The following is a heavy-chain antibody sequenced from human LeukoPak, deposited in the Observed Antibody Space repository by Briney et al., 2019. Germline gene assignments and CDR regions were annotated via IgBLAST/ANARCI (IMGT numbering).Heavy chain of an antibody. J-gene: IGHJ4*02. Sequence: PSETLSLTCTVSGGSISSYYWSWIRQPPGKGLEWIGYIYYSGSTNYNPSLKSRLTISVDTSKNQFSLKLSSVTAADTAVYYCARDYYGSGSYGGSIDCWGQGTLVTVSS. V-gene: IGHV4-59*12. CDR3: ARDYYGSGSYGGSIDC. D-gene: IGHD3-10*01. CDR1: GGSISSYY. CDR2: IYYSGST.